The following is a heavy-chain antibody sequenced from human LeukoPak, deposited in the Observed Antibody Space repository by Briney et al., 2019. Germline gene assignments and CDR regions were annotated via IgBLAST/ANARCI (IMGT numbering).Heavy chain of an antibody. CDR3: ATNIAAARPR. Sequence: PGGSLRLSCAASGFTFSSYGMHWVRQAPGKGLEWGAFIRYDGSNKYYADSVKGRFTISRDNSKNTLYLQMSSLRSEDTAVYYCATNIAAARPRWGQGTLVTVSS. CDR1: GFTFSSYG. J-gene: IGHJ4*02. V-gene: IGHV3-30*02. CDR2: IRYDGSNK. D-gene: IGHD6-13*01.